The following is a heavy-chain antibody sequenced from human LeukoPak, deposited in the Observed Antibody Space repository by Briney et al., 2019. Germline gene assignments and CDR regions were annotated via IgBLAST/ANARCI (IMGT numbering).Heavy chain of an antibody. D-gene: IGHD3-9*01. CDR1: GGSFSGYY. V-gene: IGHV4-34*01. CDR3: ARALRYFDWSWAS. Sequence: SETLSLTCAVYGGSFSGYYWSWIRQPPGKGLEWIGEINHSGSTNYNPSLKSRVTISVDTSKNQFSLKLSSVTAADTAVYYCARALRYFDWSWASWGQGALVTVSS. CDR2: INHSGST. J-gene: IGHJ4*02.